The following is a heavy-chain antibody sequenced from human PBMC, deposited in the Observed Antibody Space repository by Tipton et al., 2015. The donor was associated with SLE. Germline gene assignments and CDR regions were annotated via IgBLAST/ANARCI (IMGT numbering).Heavy chain of an antibody. D-gene: IGHD3-16*01. CDR1: GDSFSNHF. CDR3: ATQGYYDSSFDY. V-gene: IGHV4-59*08. Sequence: TLSLTCTVSGDSFSNHFWSWIRQPPGKGLEWIGYMYRSGTTKYNPSLKSRVTISVDTSKNQFSLKLSSVTAADTAVYYCATQGYYDSSFDYWGQGTLVTVSS. J-gene: IGHJ4*02. CDR2: MYRSGTT.